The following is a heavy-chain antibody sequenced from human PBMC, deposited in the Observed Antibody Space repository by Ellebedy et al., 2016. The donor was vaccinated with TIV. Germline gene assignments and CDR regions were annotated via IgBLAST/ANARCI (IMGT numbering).Heavy chain of an antibody. V-gene: IGHV3-23*01. CDR2: ISGNGGST. Sequence: GESLKISCAASGFTFSNYAMSWVRQTPEKRLEWVSAISGNGGSTYSPDSVRGRFTISRDNSKTTLYLQMNSLRDEDTAVYYCARVAEVYDFYFYYGMDVWGQGTTVTVSS. CDR1: GFTFSNYA. D-gene: IGHD5/OR15-5a*01. J-gene: IGHJ6*02. CDR3: ARVAEVYDFYFYYGMDV.